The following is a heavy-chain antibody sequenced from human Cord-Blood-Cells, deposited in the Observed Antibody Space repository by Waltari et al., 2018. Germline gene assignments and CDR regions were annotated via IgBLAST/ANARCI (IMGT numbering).Heavy chain of an antibody. CDR2: ISYYGSNQ. CDR3: ARDLRGGGAFDI. V-gene: IGHV3-30-3*01. J-gene: IGHJ3*02. Sequence: VGVISYYGSNQYYADSGKGRFTISRDNSKNTLYLQMNGLRAEETAVYYCARDLRGGGAFDILGKGTMVAVAS. D-gene: IGHD3-16*01.